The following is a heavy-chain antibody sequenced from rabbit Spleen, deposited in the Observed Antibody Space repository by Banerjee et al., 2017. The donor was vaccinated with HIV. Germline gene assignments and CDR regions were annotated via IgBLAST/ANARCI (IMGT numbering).Heavy chain of an antibody. CDR2: IAGSSSGFT. CDR1: GFSFSSSDY. D-gene: IGHD6-1*01. V-gene: IGHV1S40*01. Sequence: QSLEESGGDLVKPGASLTLTCTASGFSFSSSDYMCWVRQAPGKGLEWISCIAGSSSGFTYSATWAKGRFTCSKTSSTTVTLQMTSLTAADTATYFCASNVGYVNYGWLNIGLWGPGTLVTVS. CDR3: ASNVGYVNYGWLNIGL. J-gene: IGHJ4*01.